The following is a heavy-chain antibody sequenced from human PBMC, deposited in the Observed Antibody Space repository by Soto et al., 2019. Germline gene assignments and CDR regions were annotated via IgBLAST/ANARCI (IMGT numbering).Heavy chain of an antibody. CDR3: ARELSSSWRFDY. CDR1: GYTFTSYD. D-gene: IGHD6-13*01. CDR2: MNPNSGNT. J-gene: IGHJ4*02. Sequence: ASVKVSCKASGYTFTSYDINWVRQATGQGLEWMGWMNPNSGNTGYAQKFQGRVTMTRNTSISTAYMELSSLRSEDTAVYYCARELSSSWRFDYWGQGTLVTVSS. V-gene: IGHV1-8*01.